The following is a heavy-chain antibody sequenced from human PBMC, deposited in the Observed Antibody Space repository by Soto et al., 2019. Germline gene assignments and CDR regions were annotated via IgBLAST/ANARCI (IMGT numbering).Heavy chain of an antibody. CDR2: ISYDGSDK. CDR1: GFTFSSYG. J-gene: IGHJ6*02. D-gene: IGHD4-4*01. CDR3: AKDSVPTYSKKPCYYYVMDV. Sequence: WGPLRLSWAASGFTFSSYGMHWVRQAPGKGLEWVAVISYDGSDKYYADPVKGRFTISRDNSKNTLYLQMNSLRAEDTAVYYCAKDSVPTYSKKPCYYYVMDVWGQGTTVTVSS. V-gene: IGHV3-30*18.